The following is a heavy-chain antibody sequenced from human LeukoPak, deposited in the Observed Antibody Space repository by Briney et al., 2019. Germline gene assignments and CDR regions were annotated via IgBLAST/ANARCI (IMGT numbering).Heavy chain of an antibody. CDR1: GFTFSSYE. CDR2: ISSSGSTI. J-gene: IGHJ4*02. Sequence: GGSLRLSCAASGFTFSSYEMNWVRQAPGKGLEWVSYISSSGSTIYYADSVKGRFTISRDNAKNSLYLQMNSLRAEDTAVYYRASGEQWLVRSTFDYWGQGTLVTVSS. CDR3: ASGEQWLVRSTFDY. V-gene: IGHV3-48*03. D-gene: IGHD6-19*01.